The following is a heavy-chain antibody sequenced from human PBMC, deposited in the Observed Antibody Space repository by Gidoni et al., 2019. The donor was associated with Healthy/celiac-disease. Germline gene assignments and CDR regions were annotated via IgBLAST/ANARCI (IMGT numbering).Heavy chain of an antibody. Sequence: QVQLPQWGAGLLKPSDTLSLTCAVYGGSFSGYYCSWIRQPPGKGLEWIGEINHSGSTNYNPSRKSRVTISVDTSKNQFSLKLSSVTAADTAVYYCARGFSGVGATVGYWGQGTLVTVSS. J-gene: IGHJ4*02. V-gene: IGHV4-34*01. CDR1: GGSFSGYY. CDR3: ARGFSGVGATVGY. CDR2: INHSGST. D-gene: IGHD1-26*01.